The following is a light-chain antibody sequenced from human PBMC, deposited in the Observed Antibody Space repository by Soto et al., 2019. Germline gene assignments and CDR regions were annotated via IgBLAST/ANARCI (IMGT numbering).Light chain of an antibody. CDR2: GTS. Sequence: EIVLTQSPGTLSLSPGERATLSCRASQSVSSSYLAWYQQKPGQAPRLLIYGTSSRATAIPDRFSGSGSGTDFNLTISRLEPEDFAVYYCQQYGRTFGQGTKVEIK. CDR1: QSVSSSY. V-gene: IGKV3-20*01. J-gene: IGKJ1*01. CDR3: QQYGRT.